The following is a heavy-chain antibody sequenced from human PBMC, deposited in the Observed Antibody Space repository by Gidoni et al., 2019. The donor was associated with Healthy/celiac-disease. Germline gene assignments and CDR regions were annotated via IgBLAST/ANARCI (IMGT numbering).Heavy chain of an antibody. Sequence: EVQLVESGGGLVKPGGSLRLSCAASGFTFSNAWMSWVRQAPGKGLEWVGRIKSKTDGGTTDYAAPVKGRFTISRDDSKNTLYLQMNSLKTEDTAVYYCTTDDDYYSFRAFDIWGQGTMVTVSS. J-gene: IGHJ3*02. V-gene: IGHV3-15*01. CDR2: IKSKTDGGTT. D-gene: IGHD3-22*01. CDR1: GFTFSNAW. CDR3: TTDDDYYSFRAFDI.